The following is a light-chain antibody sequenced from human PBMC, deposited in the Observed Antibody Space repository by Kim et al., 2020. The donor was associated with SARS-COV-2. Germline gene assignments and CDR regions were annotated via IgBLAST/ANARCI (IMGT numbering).Light chain of an antibody. J-gene: IGLJ3*02. CDR3: QSFDSSLRGRV. CDR1: SSNIGEVYG. V-gene: IGLV1-40*01. Sequence: QRVTISCTGSSSNIGEVYGVHWYQQLPGTAPKLLIYGNTNRPSGVPDRFSGSKSGTSASLTIAGLQAEDEADYYCQSFDSSLRGRVFGGGTKVTVL. CDR2: GNT.